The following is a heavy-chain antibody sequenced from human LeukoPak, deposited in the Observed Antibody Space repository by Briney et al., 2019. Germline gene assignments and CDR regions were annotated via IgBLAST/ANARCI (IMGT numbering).Heavy chain of an antibody. V-gene: IGHV1-46*01. Sequence: ASVKVSCKASGYTFTSYYMHWVRQAPGQGLEWMGIINPSGGSTSYAQKFQGRVTMTTDTSTRTAYMELRSLRSDDTAVYYCARGGTYYLGSGSPPPNWFDPWGQGTLVTVSS. CDR3: ARGGTYYLGSGSPPPNWFDP. J-gene: IGHJ5*02. D-gene: IGHD3-10*01. CDR1: GYTFTSYY. CDR2: INPSGGST.